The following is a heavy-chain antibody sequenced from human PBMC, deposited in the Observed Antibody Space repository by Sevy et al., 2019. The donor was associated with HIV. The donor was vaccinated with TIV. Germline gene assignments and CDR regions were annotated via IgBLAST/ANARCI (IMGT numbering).Heavy chain of an antibody. CDR1: GYTFTGYY. CDR3: AIVGLRYFSGSSVYQGDWFDP. J-gene: IGHJ5*02. D-gene: IGHD2-15*01. Sequence: ASVKVSCKASGYTFTGYYMHWVRQAPGKGLEWMGNSDPQHGETIYAQNFQGRVTMTEDTSTDTAFMELSSLTSEDTALYYCAIVGLRYFSGSSVYQGDWFDPWGQGTLVTVSS. CDR2: SDPQHGET. V-gene: IGHV1-24*01.